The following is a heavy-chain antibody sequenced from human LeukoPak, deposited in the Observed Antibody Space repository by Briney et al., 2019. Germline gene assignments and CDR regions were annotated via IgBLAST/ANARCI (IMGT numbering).Heavy chain of an antibody. Sequence: SETLSLTCTVSGGSISSYYWSWVRQPPGKGLEWMGYIYYSGSTNYNPSLTSRVTISVDTSKNQFSLKLSSVTAADTAVYYCARSLRSSRITMVRENYYFDYWGQGTLVTVSS. CDR2: IYYSGST. V-gene: IGHV4-59*01. CDR3: ARSLRSSRITMVRENYYFDY. J-gene: IGHJ4*02. CDR1: GGSISSYY. D-gene: IGHD3-10*01.